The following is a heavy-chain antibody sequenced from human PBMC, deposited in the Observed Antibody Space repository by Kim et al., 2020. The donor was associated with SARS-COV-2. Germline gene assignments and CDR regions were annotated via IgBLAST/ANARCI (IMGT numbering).Heavy chain of an antibody. CDR3: ARLNYDDSSGYYEFDY. Sequence: RKSRVTISVDTTKNQFSLKLGSVTAADTAVYYCARLNYDDSSGYYEFDYWGQGTLVTVSP. D-gene: IGHD3-22*01. J-gene: IGHJ4*02. V-gene: IGHV4-39*01.